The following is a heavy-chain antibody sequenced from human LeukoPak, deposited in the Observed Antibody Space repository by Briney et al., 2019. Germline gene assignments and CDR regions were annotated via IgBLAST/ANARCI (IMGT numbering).Heavy chain of an antibody. CDR3: ARLDTSGSDYFQY. J-gene: IGHJ1*01. V-gene: IGHV5-51*01. D-gene: IGHD6-19*01. Sequence: GESLKSSCKGSGHSFSNYWIAWVRQMPGQGLEWMGIIYPVDSDTRYSPSFQGQVTISADKSISTAYLQWSSLKASDTAMYFCARLDTSGSDYFQYWGQGTLVTVSS. CDR1: GHSFSNYW. CDR2: IYPVDSDT.